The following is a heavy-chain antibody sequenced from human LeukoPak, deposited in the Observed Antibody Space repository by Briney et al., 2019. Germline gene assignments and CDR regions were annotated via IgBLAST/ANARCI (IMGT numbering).Heavy chain of an antibody. CDR1: GFTFSTYE. CDR2: ISGSGTST. Sequence: GGSLRLSCAASGFTFSTYEMNWVRQAPGKGLEWVSYISGSGTSTYYADSVKGRFTISRDNAKNSLYLQMDSLRAEDTAVYYCARWTRIISSSLWYFDLWGRGNLVTVSS. CDR3: ARWTRIISSSLWYFDL. D-gene: IGHD6-6*01. V-gene: IGHV3-48*03. J-gene: IGHJ2*01.